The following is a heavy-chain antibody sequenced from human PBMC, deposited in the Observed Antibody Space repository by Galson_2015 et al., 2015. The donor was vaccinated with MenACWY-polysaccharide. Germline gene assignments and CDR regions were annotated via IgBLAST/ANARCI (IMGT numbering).Heavy chain of an antibody. Sequence: SLRLSCAASGFTFSNAYMYWVRQAPGKGLEWVGRIKSKSGGGTTDYAAPVKGRFSMSRDDSKNTLCLQMDSLTTEDTGVYYCATYYGSGSNPYYYGMDVLGQGTTVTVSS. CDR1: GFTFSNAY. V-gene: IGHV3-15*01. J-gene: IGHJ6*02. D-gene: IGHD3-10*01. CDR2: IKSKSGGGTT. CDR3: ATYYGSGSNPYYYGMDV.